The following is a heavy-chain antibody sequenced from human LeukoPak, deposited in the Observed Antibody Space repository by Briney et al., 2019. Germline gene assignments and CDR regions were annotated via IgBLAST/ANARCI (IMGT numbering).Heavy chain of an antibody. Sequence: ASVKVSCKASGYTFTGYYMHWVRQAPGQGLERMGWINPNSGGTNYAQKCQGRVTMTRDTSISTAYMELSRLRSDDTAVYYCARSFCSGDCYSSHHRYYFDYWGQGTLVTVSS. CDR1: GYTFTGYY. CDR2: INPNSGGT. D-gene: IGHD2-21*02. J-gene: IGHJ4*02. V-gene: IGHV1-2*02. CDR3: ARSFCSGDCYSSHHRYYFDY.